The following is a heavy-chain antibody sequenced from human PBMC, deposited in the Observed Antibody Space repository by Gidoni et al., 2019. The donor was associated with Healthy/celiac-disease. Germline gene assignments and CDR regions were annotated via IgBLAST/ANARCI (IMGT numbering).Heavy chain of an antibody. CDR1: GGSFSGYY. D-gene: IGHD3-10*01. CDR3: ARGGFGGLLWFGGNWFDP. Sequence: QVQLQQWGAGLLKPSETLSLTCAVYGGSFSGYYWSWLRQPPGKGLEWIGEINHSGSTNYNPSLKSRVTISVDTSKNQFSLKLSSVTAADTAVYYCARGGFGGLLWFGGNWFDPWGQGTLVTVSS. CDR2: INHSGST. J-gene: IGHJ5*02. V-gene: IGHV4-34*01.